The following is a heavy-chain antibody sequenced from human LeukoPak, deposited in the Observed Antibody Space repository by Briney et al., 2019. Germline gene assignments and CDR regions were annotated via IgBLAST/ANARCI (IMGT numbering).Heavy chain of an antibody. J-gene: IGHJ4*02. D-gene: IGHD1-26*01. CDR2: IYHSGST. Sequence: PGGSLRLSCAASGFIFTNYLMSWVRQPPGKGLEWIGEIYHSGSTNYNPSLKSRVTISVDKSKNQFSLKLSSVTAADTAVYYCARAAYGGSGSYDYWGQGTLVTVSS. CDR3: ARAAYGGSGSYDY. V-gene: IGHV4-4*02. CDR1: GFIFTNYL.